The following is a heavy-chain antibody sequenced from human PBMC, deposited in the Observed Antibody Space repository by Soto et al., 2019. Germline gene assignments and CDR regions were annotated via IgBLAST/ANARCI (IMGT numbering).Heavy chain of an antibody. Sequence: SETLSLTCTVSGGSISSYYWSWIRQPPGKGLGWIGYIYYSGSTNYNPSLKSRVTISVDTSKNQFSLKLSSVTAADTAVYYCARRLRLGDFDYWGQGTLVTVSS. CDR1: GGSISSYY. D-gene: IGHD5-12*01. V-gene: IGHV4-59*08. CDR2: IYYSGST. J-gene: IGHJ4*02. CDR3: ARRLRLGDFDY.